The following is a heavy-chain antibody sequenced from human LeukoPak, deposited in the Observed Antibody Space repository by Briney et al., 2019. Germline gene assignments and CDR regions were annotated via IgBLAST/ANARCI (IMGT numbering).Heavy chain of an antibody. J-gene: IGHJ4*02. CDR1: GGSFSGYY. V-gene: IGHV4-34*01. CDR2: INHSGST. CDR3: AGGGSSGLTY. D-gene: IGHD6-19*01. Sequence: SETLSLTCAVYGGSFSGYYWSWIRQPPGKGLEWIGEINHSGSTNYNPSLKSRVTISVDRSKNQFSLKLSSVTAADTAVYYCAGGGSSGLTYWGQGTLVTVSS.